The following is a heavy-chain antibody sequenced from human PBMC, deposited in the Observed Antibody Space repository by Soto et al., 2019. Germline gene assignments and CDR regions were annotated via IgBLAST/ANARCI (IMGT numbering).Heavy chain of an antibody. J-gene: IGHJ4*02. CDR2: IGGYNGDT. D-gene: IGHD6-13*01. V-gene: IGHV1-18*04. Sequence: QVQLVQSGAEVKKPGASVKVSCKASGYTFTSYGISWVRQAAGQGLEWMGCIGGYNGDTNYAQKLQGRVTMTTDTSTNPAYMDLRSLRSDDTAVYYCARAPQTVAGAGIWYWGQGTLVTVSS. CDR1: GYTFTSYG. CDR3: ARAPQTVAGAGIWY.